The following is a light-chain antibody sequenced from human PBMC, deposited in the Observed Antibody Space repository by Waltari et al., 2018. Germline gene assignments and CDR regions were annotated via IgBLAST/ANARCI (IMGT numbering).Light chain of an antibody. CDR3: SSRNGRANEVV. Sequence: SSELTQDPAVSVALGQTIRFTCQGDSLRTSYASRYQLKPGPAPVLVIFGKDKRPSGIPDRISGYSSGTTSTLTITGAQAEDEADYYCSSRNGRANEVVFAGGTKVTVL. CDR1: SLRTSY. CDR2: GKD. J-gene: IGLJ3*02. V-gene: IGLV3-19*01.